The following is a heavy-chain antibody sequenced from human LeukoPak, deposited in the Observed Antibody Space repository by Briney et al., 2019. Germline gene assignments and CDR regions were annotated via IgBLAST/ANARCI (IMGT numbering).Heavy chain of an antibody. CDR1: GGSFSGYY. Sequence: PSETLSLTCAVYGGSFSGYYWSWIRQPPGKGLEWIGEINHSGSTNYNPSLKSRVTISVDTSKNQFSLKLTSMTAADTAVYYRATELRSCSGSACYTPPVDYWGPGTLVTVSS. CDR3: ATELRSCSGSACYTPPVDY. D-gene: IGHD2-15*01. V-gene: IGHV4-34*01. CDR2: INHSGST. J-gene: IGHJ4*02.